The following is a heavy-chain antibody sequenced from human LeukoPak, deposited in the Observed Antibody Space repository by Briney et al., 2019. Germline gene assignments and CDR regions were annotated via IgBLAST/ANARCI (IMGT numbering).Heavy chain of an antibody. Sequence: GGSLRLSCAASGFTFSSYAMSWVRQAPGKGLEWVSGISGSGGSTYYADSVKGRFIISRDNSKNTLNLQMNSLRAEDTAVYYCAKGSYSSGRDSWGQGTLVTVSS. D-gene: IGHD6-19*01. CDR1: GFTFSSYA. CDR2: ISGSGGST. V-gene: IGHV3-23*01. CDR3: AKGSYSSGRDS. J-gene: IGHJ4*02.